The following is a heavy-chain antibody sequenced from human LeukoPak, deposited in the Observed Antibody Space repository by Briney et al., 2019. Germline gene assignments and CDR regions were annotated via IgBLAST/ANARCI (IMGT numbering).Heavy chain of an antibody. V-gene: IGHV1-18*01. J-gene: IGHJ5*02. CDR3: ARERGSGSYGEFDP. CDR1: GYTFTSYG. Sequence: ASVKVSCKASGYTFTSYGISWGRQAPGQGVEWMGWISAYNGNTNYAQKLQGRVTMTTDTSTSTAYMELRSLRSDDTAVYYCARERGSGSYGEFDPWGQGTLVTVSS. CDR2: ISAYNGNT. D-gene: IGHD3-10*01.